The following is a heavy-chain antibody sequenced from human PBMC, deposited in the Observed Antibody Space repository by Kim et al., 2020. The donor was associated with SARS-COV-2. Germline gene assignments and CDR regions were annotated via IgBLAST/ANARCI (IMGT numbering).Heavy chain of an antibody. J-gene: IGHJ5*02. CDR2: INPNSGGT. CDR1: GYTFTGYY. V-gene: IGHV1-2*06. D-gene: IGHD2-2*01. Sequence: ASVKVSCKASGYTFTGYYMHWVRQAPGQGLEWMGRINPNSGGTNYAQKFQGRVTMTRDTSISTAYMELSRLRSDDTAVYYCARTKRYCSSTSCQAWFDPWGQGTLVTVSS. CDR3: ARTKRYCSSTSCQAWFDP.